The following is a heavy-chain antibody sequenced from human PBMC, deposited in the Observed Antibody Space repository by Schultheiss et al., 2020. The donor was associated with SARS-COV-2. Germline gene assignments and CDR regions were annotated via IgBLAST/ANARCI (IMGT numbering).Heavy chain of an antibody. CDR2: IIPFLGIA. D-gene: IGHD1-7*01. V-gene: IGHV1-69*04. Sequence: KISCKASGGTFSRSAISWARQAPGQGLEWMGRIIPFLGIANYTQTFQGRVTITADKSTSTAYMELSSLRSEDTVVYYCARKDNWNYVNYWGQGTLVTVSS. CDR1: GGTFSRSA. J-gene: IGHJ4*02. CDR3: ARKDNWNYVNY.